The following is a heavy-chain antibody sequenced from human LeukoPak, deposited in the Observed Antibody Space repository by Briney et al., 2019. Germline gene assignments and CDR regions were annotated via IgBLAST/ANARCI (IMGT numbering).Heavy chain of an antibody. CDR2: ISSSGSTI. CDR3: ARDISYYDFWSGYYTVDDY. D-gene: IGHD3-3*01. Sequence: GGSLRLSCAASGFTFSDYYMSWIRQAPGKGLEWVSYISSSGSTIYYADSVKGRFTISRDNAKNSLYLQMNSLRAEDAAVYYCARDISYYDFWSGYYTVDDYWGQGTLVTVSP. V-gene: IGHV3-11*01. J-gene: IGHJ4*02. CDR1: GFTFSDYY.